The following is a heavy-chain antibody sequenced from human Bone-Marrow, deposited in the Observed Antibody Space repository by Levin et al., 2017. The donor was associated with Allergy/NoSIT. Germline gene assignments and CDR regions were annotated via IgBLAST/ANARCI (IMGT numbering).Heavy chain of an antibody. J-gene: IGHJ3*01. CDR2: IYYSGST. CDR3: VKDRITDPFDV. Sequence: SETLSLTCTVSGGSVSNTDCYWNWIRQPPGKGLEWIGYIYYSGSTNYNPSLRSRVTMSVDTSKNQLSLKLSSVTAADTAMYYCVKDRITDPFDVWGQGTMVTVSS. CDR1: GGSVSNTDCY. D-gene: IGHD5-24*01. V-gene: IGHV4-61*08.